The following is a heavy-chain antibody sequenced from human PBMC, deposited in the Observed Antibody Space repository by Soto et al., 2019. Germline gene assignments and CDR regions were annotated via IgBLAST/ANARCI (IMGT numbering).Heavy chain of an antibody. V-gene: IGHV3-49*03. CDR3: IGSSPF. D-gene: IGHD3-10*01. Sequence: GGSLRLSCTASGFPFGNFLMSWFRQAPGKGMEWVGFIRSQPYGGTAEYAASVRGRFTISRDDSKGIAYLQMNSLQTEDSGVYYCIGSSPFCGQGTLLTVSS. J-gene: IGHJ4*02. CDR2: IRSQPYGGTA. CDR1: GFPFGNFL.